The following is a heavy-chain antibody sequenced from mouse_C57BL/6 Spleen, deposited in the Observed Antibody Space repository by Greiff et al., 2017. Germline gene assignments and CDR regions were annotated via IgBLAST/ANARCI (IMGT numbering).Heavy chain of an antibody. J-gene: IGHJ3*01. CDR1: GYTFTSYW. D-gene: IGHD2-5*01. CDR2: IYPSDSET. CDR3: ARESNYGRFAY. Sequence: QVQLQQPGAELVRPGSSVKLSCKASGYTFTSYWMDWVKQRPGQGLEWIGNIYPSDSETHYNQKFKDKATLTVDKSSSTAYMQLSSLTSEDSAVYYCARESNYGRFAYWGQGTLVTVSA. V-gene: IGHV1-61*01.